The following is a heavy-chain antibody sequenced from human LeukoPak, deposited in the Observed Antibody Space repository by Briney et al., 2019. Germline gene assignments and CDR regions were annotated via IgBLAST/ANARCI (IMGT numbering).Heavy chain of an antibody. V-gene: IGHV1-2*02. CDR1: GYTFTGYY. D-gene: IGHD2-21*01. Sequence: ASVKVSCKASGYTFTGYYMHWVRQAPGQGLEWMGWINPNSGGTNYAHKFHGRVTMTRDTSISTAYMELSRLRSDDTAVYYCASVLLAYCGGDCPPGYWGQGTLVTVSS. CDR2: INPNSGGT. CDR3: ASVLLAYCGGDCPPGY. J-gene: IGHJ4*02.